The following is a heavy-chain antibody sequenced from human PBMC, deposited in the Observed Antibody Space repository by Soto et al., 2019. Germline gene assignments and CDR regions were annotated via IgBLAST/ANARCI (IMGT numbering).Heavy chain of an antibody. CDR1: GFTFSSCN. D-gene: IGHD3-22*01. J-gene: IGHJ4*02. CDR3: ARVPEDDSPRYFDY. CDR2: ISSRSSTI. Sequence: EVQLVESGGGLVQPGGSLRLSCAASGFTFSSCNMNWVRQAPGKGLEWVSYISSRSSTINYADSVRGRFTISRDNAKNSLYLQMNSLRDGDTAVYYWARVPEDDSPRYFDYWGQGPLVTVSS. V-gene: IGHV3-48*02.